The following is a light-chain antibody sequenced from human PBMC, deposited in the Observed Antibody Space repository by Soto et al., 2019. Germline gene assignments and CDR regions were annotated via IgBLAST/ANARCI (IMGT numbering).Light chain of an antibody. CDR3: QQYGSSIT. Sequence: EIVLTQSPGTLSLSPGERATLSCRASQSVSSSYLAWYQQKPCQAPRLLIYGASSRAAGIPDRFSGSGSGTDFTLTISRLAPEDFAVYYCQQYGSSITFGQGTRLEIK. J-gene: IGKJ5*01. V-gene: IGKV3-20*01. CDR2: GAS. CDR1: QSVSSSY.